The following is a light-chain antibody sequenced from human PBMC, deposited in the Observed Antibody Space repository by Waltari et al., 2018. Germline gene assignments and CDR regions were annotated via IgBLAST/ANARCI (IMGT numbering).Light chain of an antibody. CDR1: TSNIGNNP. Sequence: QSVLTQPPSASGTPGQRVTISCSGSTSNIGNNPVNWYQQLPGTAPKVLIYNDNERPWCVPDRVSGSKSGPSASLAISGLQSDDEADYYCASRDDSLNVWVFGGGTKVTVL. CDR2: NDN. CDR3: ASRDDSLNVWV. J-gene: IGLJ3*02. V-gene: IGLV1-44*01.